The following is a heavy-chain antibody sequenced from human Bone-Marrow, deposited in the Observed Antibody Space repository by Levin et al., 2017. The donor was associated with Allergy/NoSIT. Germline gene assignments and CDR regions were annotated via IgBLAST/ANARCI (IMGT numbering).Heavy chain of an antibody. D-gene: IGHD2-15*01. CDR1: GFTFSNYG. J-gene: IGHJ4*02. CDR2: IQYDGSNK. V-gene: IGHV3-33*01. Sequence: GESLKISCAASGFTFSNYGMHWVRQAPGKGLEWVAVIQYDGSNKYYADSVKGRFTISRDNSKNTLYLQMNTLRAEDTAVYYCARELGYCSGGSCYSDYWGQGTLVTVSS. CDR3: ARELGYCSGGSCYSDY.